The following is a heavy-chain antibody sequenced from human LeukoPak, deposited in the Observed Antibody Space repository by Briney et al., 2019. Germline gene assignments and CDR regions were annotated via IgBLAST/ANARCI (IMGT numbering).Heavy chain of an antibody. CDR1: GGSISSYY. V-gene: IGHV4-59*01. CDR2: IYYSGGT. D-gene: IGHD3-9*01. J-gene: IGHJ6*02. Sequence: KPSETLSLTCTVSGGSISSYYWSWIRQPPGKGLEWIGYIYYSGGTNYNPSLKSRVTISVDTSKNQFSLKLSSVTAADTAVYYCARVRDYDILTGYNYGMDVWGQGTTVTVSS. CDR3: ARVRDYDILTGYNYGMDV.